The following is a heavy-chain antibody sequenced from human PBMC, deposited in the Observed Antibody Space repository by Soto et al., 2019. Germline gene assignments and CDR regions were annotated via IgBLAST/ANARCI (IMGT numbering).Heavy chain of an antibody. CDR1: GFTFGSYA. Sequence: EVHLLESGGGLVQPGGSLRLSCAASGFTFGSYAMSWVRQAPRKGLEWVSAITGSGGSTYYADSVKGRFTVSRDNSKNTLFLQMNSLRVEDTAMYYCAKADRPYYEILTGPDYWGQGTLVTVSS. J-gene: IGHJ4*02. CDR2: ITGSGGST. D-gene: IGHD3-9*01. V-gene: IGHV3-23*01. CDR3: AKADRPYYEILTGPDY.